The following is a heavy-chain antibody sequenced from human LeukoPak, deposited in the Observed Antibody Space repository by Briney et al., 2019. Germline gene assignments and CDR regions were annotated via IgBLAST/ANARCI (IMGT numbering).Heavy chain of an antibody. D-gene: IGHD1-26*01. V-gene: IGHV4-34*01. Sequence: SETLSLTCAVYGGSFSGYYWSWSRQPPGKGLDWIGEIIHSGGTNYNPSLKSRVTISVDTSKNQFPLNLNSINAADTAVYYCARGLGGSYYFDHWGQGTLVTVSS. J-gene: IGHJ4*02. CDR1: GGSFSGYY. CDR2: IIHSGGT. CDR3: ARGLGGSYYFDH.